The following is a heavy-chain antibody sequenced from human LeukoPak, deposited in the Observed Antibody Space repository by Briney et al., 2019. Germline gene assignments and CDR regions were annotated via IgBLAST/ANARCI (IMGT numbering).Heavy chain of an antibody. CDR1: GYSISSGYY. D-gene: IGHD3-10*01. V-gene: IGHV3-23*01. Sequence: ETLSLTCTVSGYSISSGYYWGWIRQPPGKGLEWVSGIRGSGVSTSYADSVKGRFTISRDNSKNMLYLFMNNLRAEDTAVYYCALLGGKLLWRIDYWGQGTRVTVSS. CDR3: ALLGGKLLWRIDY. J-gene: IGHJ4*02. CDR2: IRGSGVST.